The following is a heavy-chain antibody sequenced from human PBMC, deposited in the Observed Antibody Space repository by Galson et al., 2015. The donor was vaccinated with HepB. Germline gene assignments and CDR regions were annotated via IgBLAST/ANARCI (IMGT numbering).Heavy chain of an antibody. CDR3: ASSGLEGRVYYYYYMDV. Sequence: SVKVSCKASGYTFTGYYMHWVRQAPGQGLEWMGWINPNSGGTNYAQKFQGRVTMTRDTSISTAYMELSRLRSDDTAVYYCASSGLEGRVYYYYYMDVWGKGTTVTDSS. D-gene: IGHD3-3*01. CDR2: INPNSGGT. V-gene: IGHV1-2*02. CDR1: GYTFTGYY. J-gene: IGHJ6*03.